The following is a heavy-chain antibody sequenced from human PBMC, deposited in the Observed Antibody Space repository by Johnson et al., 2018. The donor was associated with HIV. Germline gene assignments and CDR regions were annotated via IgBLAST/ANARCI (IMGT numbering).Heavy chain of an antibody. CDR3: ARDKVGVSAFDI. CDR2: IYSGGRT. CDR1: GFTVSSNY. D-gene: IGHD3-16*01. Sequence: VQLVESGGGLIQPGGSLRLSCAASGFTVSSNYMNWVRQAPGKGLEWVSVIYSGGRTYYADSVQGRFTISRDNSKNTLYLQMNSLRAEDTAVYYCARDKVGVSAFDIWGQGTMVTVSS. J-gene: IGHJ3*02. V-gene: IGHV3-53*01.